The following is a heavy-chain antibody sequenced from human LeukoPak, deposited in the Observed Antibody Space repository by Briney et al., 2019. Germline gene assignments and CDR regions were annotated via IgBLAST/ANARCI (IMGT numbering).Heavy chain of an antibody. J-gene: IGHJ4*02. V-gene: IGHV1-2*02. D-gene: IGHD4-17*01. CDR1: GYTFTGYY. CDR2: INPNSGGA. Sequence: GASVKVSCKASGYTFTGYYMHWVRQAPGQGLEWMGWINPNSGGAKYAQKFQGRVTMTRDTSINTAYMELSRLKSDDTAIYYCAGVSATVPTHWGQGTLLTVSS. CDR3: AGVSATVPTH.